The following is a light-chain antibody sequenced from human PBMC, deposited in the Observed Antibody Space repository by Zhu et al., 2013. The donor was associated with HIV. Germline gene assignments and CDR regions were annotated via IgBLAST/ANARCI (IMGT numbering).Light chain of an antibody. Sequence: EIVMTQSPATLSVSPGETATLSCRASQTVSSNLAWYQQKPGQAPRLLIYGASARATVIPARFSGSGSGTEFTLTISSLQSEDLAVYYCQQYKNWPLYSFGQGTKLEIK. CDR1: QTVSSN. CDR2: GAS. J-gene: IGKJ2*03. V-gene: IGKV3-15*01. CDR3: QQYKNWPLYS.